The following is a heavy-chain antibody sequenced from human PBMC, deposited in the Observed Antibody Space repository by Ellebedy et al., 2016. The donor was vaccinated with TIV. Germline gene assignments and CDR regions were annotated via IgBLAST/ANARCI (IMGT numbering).Heavy chain of an antibody. CDR3: AKTVVQTALLDS. J-gene: IGHJ4*02. CDR2: IYYSGST. Sequence: MPSETLSLTCTVSGGSISSYYWSWIRQPPGKGLEWIGYIYYSGSTNYNPSLKSRVTISLDKSTNQFSLKLSSVTAADTAVYFCAKTVVQTALLDSWGQGTRVTVSS. D-gene: IGHD4-23*01. CDR1: GGSISSYY. V-gene: IGHV4-59*12.